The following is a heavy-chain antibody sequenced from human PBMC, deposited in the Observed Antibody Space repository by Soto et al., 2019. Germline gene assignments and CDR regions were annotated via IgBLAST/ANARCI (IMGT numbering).Heavy chain of an antibody. CDR3: ARDSAQKYYDFWSGYYGYYYYMDV. CDR2: IYYSGST. D-gene: IGHD3-3*01. CDR1: GGSISSYY. J-gene: IGHJ6*03. Sequence: LPEPLSLTCTVSGGSISSYYWSWIRQPPGKGLEWIGYIYYSGSTNYNPSLKSRVTISVDTSKNQFSLKLSSVTAADTAVYYCARDSAQKYYDFWSGYYGYYYYMDVWGKGTTVTVSS. V-gene: IGHV4-59*01.